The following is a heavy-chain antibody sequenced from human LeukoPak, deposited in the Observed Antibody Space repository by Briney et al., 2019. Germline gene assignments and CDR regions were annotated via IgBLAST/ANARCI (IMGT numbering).Heavy chain of an antibody. J-gene: IGHJ5*02. Sequence: PSETLSLTCSVSGGSISSSSYYWGWIRQPPGKGLEWIGSIYYSGSTYYNPSLKSRVTISIDMSKNQFSLKLSSVTAADTAVYYCARVPGVANWFDPWGQGTLVTVSS. CDR2: IYYSGST. D-gene: IGHD2-8*01. V-gene: IGHV4-39*07. CDR3: ARVPGVANWFDP. CDR1: GGSISSSSYY.